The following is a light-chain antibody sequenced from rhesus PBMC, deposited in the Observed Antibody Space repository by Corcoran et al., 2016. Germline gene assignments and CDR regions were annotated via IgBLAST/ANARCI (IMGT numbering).Light chain of an antibody. CDR2: DES. CDR3: QQHYTYPRT. V-gene: IGKV1-25*01. J-gene: IGKJ1*01. Sequence: DIQMTQSPSSLSASVGDTVTITCQASQGIRKYLAWYQQTSVKAPKSLIYDESTLQSGVPSRFSGSGSGTEFARTSSSLQPEDFATYYCQQHYTYPRTFGQGSKVEIK. CDR1: QGIRKY.